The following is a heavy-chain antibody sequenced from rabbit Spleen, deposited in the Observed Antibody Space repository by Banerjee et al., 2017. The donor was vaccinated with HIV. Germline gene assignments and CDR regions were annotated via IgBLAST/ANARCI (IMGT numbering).Heavy chain of an antibody. J-gene: IGHJ4*01. CDR2: IDPIFNDT. CDR3: VREVAGRFSL. CDR1: GFDFSTYY. D-gene: IGHD4-1*01. V-gene: IGHV1S7*01. Sequence: QLEESGGGLVKPEGSLTLTCKASGFDFSTYYMSWVRQAPGKGLEWIGYIDPIFNDTYYASWVNGRFTISSHNAQNTLYLQLNSLTAADTATYFCVREVAGRFSLWGPGTLVTVS.